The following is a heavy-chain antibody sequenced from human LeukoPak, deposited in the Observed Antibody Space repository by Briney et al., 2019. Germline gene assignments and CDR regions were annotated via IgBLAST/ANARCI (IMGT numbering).Heavy chain of an antibody. CDR3: AREGGFYRPLDY. CDR2: VHLDGRT. CDR1: GGSVTSTNW. D-gene: IGHD3-3*01. V-gene: IGHV4-4*02. Sequence: SETLSLTCAVSGGSVTSTNWWTWVRQPPGKGLEWIGEVHLDGRTNYNPSLTGRLTMSVDLYENHISLKMTSVAAADTAVYYCAREGGFYRPLDYSGQGMLVTVSS. J-gene: IGHJ4*02.